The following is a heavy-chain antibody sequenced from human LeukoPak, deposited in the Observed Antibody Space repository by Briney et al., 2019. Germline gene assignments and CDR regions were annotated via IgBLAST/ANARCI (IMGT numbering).Heavy chain of an antibody. CDR2: INPNSGGT. CDR1: GYTFTDNY. D-gene: IGHD3-10*01. CDR3: ATLRMVREQFDP. V-gene: IGHV1-2*02. Sequence: ASVKVSCKAFGYTFTDNYIHWVRQAPGQGLEWMGWINPNSGGTNYAQKFQGRVTMTRDTSISTAYMELSRLRSDDTAVYYCATLRMVREQFDPWGQGTLVTVSS. J-gene: IGHJ5*02.